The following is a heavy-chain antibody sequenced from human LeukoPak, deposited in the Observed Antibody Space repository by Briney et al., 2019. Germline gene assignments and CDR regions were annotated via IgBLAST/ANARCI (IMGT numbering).Heavy chain of an antibody. D-gene: IGHD4-17*01. V-gene: IGHV4-38-2*02. CDR2: IYHSGST. CDR3: ARGTDYEAGDY. J-gene: IGHJ4*02. Sequence: PSETLSLTCTVSGYSISSGYYWGWIRQPPGKGLEWIGGIYHSGSTYYNPSLKSRVTISVDTSKNQFSLKLSCVTAADTAVYYCARGTDYEAGDYWGQGTLVTVSS. CDR1: GYSISSGYY.